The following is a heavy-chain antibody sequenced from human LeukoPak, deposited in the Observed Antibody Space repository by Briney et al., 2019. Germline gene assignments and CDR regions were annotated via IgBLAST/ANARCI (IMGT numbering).Heavy chain of an antibody. V-gene: IGHV3-15*01. J-gene: IGHJ4*02. D-gene: IGHD6-19*01. CDR3: TTDQPYSSGWYDFDY. Sequence: PGGSLRLSCAASGFTFSHAWMSWVRQAPGKGLEWVGRIKSKTDGGTTDYAAPVKGRFTISRDDSKNTLYLQMNSLKTEDTAVYYCTTDQPYSSGWYDFDYWGQGTLVTVSS. CDR1: GFTFSHAW. CDR2: IKSKTDGGTT.